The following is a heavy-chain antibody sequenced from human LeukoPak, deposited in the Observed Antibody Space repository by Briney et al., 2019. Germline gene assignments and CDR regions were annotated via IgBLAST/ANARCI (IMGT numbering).Heavy chain of an antibody. CDR3: AKEVRESAWFYFDY. D-gene: IGHD3-10*01. CDR2: IRSSGETT. Sequence: GGSLRLSCAASGFTFKTYAMSWVRQAPGKGLEWVTSIRSSGETTYYADSVKGRFTISRDNSRNTLYLQMDSLRAEDTAVYYCAKEVRESAWFYFDYWGQGTLATVSS. V-gene: IGHV3-23*01. CDR1: GFTFKTYA. J-gene: IGHJ4*02.